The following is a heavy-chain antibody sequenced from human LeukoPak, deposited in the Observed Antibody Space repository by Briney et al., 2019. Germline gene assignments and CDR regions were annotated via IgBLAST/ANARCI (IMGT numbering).Heavy chain of an antibody. D-gene: IGHD6-13*01. Sequence: HPGGSLRLSCAASGFTLSSYSMNWVRQAPGKGLERVSYISSSSSTIYNADSVKGRFTISRDNPKNSLYLQMNSLRAEDTAVYYCARIPTFSSSWFETLYYYYYMDVWGKGTTVTVSS. CDR3: ARIPTFSSSWFETLYYYYYMDV. CDR2: ISSSSSTI. V-gene: IGHV3-48*01. CDR1: GFTLSSYS. J-gene: IGHJ6*03.